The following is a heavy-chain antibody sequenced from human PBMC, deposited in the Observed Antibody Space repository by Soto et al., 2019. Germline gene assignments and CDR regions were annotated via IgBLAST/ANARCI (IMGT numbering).Heavy chain of an antibody. J-gene: IGHJ3*01. CDR3: ARDRQQWLEPAGGALPF. D-gene: IGHD6-19*01. CDR1: GCTLSSYV. CDR2: ISYAGNDN. V-gene: IGHV3-30-3*01. Sequence: QVQLVESGGGVVQPGRSLRLSCAASGCTLSSYVMHWVRQAPGKGLEWVARISYAGNDNYYADSVKGRFTISRDNSKKTLYLQMTRLKADDTAVYYCARDRQQWLEPAGGALPFWGQGTMVIVSS.